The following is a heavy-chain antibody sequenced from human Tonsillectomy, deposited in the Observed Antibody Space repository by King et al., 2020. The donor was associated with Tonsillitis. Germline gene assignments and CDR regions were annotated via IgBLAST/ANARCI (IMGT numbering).Heavy chain of an antibody. J-gene: IGHJ3*02. Sequence: VQLVESGGGVVQPGRSLRLSCAASGFTFSSYAMHWVRQAPGKGLEWVAVISYDGSNKYYADSVKGRFTISRDNSKNTLYLQMNSLRAEDTAVYYCARAGPGHIPDAFVIWGQGTMVTVSS. D-gene: IGHD2-21*01. V-gene: IGHV3-30*04. CDR3: ARAGPGHIPDAFVI. CDR1: GFTFSSYA. CDR2: ISYDGSNK.